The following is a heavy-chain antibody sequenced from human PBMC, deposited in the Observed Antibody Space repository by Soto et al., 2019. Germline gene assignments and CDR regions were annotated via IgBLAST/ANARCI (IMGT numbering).Heavy chain of an antibody. CDR3: ARAPREWGFDY. D-gene: IGHD3-3*01. V-gene: IGHV1-8*01. CDR1: GCSFTSYD. CDR2: MNPNRLNT. J-gene: IGHJ4*01. Sequence: ASVNGSWKACGCSFTSYDFNWLREAPGQGPQRRGWMNPNRLNTGFAQKFQGRVTMIRDTSISTAYMELSSPPSDDTAVYYCARAPREWGFDYCGPRTLVTVSS.